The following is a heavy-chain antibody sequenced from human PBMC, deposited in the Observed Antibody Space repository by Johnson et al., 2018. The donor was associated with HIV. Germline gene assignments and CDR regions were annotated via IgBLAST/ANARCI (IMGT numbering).Heavy chain of an antibody. V-gene: IGHV3-33*06. CDR2: IWYDGSNK. CDR1: GFTFSAYA. CDR3: AKDIGDGYNRWGGFDI. Sequence: QVQLVESGGGVVQPGRSLRLSCAASGFTFSAYAMHWVRQAPGKGLEWVAIIWYDGSNKFYGDSVKGRVTISRDNSKNTLYLQMNSLRAEDTAVYYCAKDIGDGYNRWGGFDIWGQGTMVTVSA. J-gene: IGHJ3*02. D-gene: IGHD5-24*01.